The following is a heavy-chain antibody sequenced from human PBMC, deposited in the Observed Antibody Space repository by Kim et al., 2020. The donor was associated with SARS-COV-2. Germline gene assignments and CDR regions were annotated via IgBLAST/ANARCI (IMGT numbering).Heavy chain of an antibody. CDR3: ATGYVEH. Sequence: RGSLRLSCAASGPTFISHAMTWVRQAPGKGLQWVSSISQSGSTSHYADSVKGRFVVSRDNSKNTLYLQMNSLRADDTAVYYCATGYVEHWGHGTLVTVSS. J-gene: IGHJ1*01. CDR2: ISQSGSTS. V-gene: IGHV3-23*01. D-gene: IGHD1-20*01. CDR1: GPTFISHA.